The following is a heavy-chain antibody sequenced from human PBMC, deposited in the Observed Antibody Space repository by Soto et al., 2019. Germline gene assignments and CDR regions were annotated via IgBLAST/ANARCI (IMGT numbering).Heavy chain of an antibody. Sequence: SETLSLTCAVYGGSFSAYYWSRIRQPPGKGLKWIGEINHSGSTNYNPSLKSRVTMSVDASKNQFSLKLNSVTAADTAVYYCARGWVDPIAAATPFGYWGPGTLVTVSS. CDR2: INHSGST. V-gene: IGHV4-34*01. CDR1: GGSFSAYY. D-gene: IGHD6-13*01. CDR3: ARGWVDPIAAATPFGY. J-gene: IGHJ4*02.